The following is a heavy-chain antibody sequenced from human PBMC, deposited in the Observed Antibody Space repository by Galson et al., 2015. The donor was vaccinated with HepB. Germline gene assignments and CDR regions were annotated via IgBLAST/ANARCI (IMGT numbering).Heavy chain of an antibody. V-gene: IGHV1-69*04. J-gene: IGHJ1*01. CDR3: ARSPPNYYDSSGYYLLYFQH. CDR1: GGTFSSYA. D-gene: IGHD3-22*01. CDR2: IIPILGIA. Sequence: SVKVSCKASGGTFSSYAISWVRQAPGQGLEWMGRIIPILGIANYAQKFQGRVTITADKSTSTAYMELSSLRSEDTAVYYCARSPPNYYDSSGYYLLYFQHWGQGTLVTVSS.